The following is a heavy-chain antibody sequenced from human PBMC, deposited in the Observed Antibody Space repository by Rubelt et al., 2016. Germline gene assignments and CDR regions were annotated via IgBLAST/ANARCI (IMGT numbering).Heavy chain of an antibody. Sequence: EVQLVDSGGAVVQPGGSLRLSCAASGFTFNQNWMSWVRQAPGKGLEWVADIKSDGSEKYYVDSVKGRFTISRDDHKNSVYRQRDGLGAEDTAVYYCARGHYGRDYGGQGTLVTVSS. CDR2: IKSDGSEK. CDR3: ARGHYGRDY. V-gene: IGHV3-7*04. D-gene: IGHD3-16*01. CDR1: GFTFNQNW. J-gene: IGHJ4*02.